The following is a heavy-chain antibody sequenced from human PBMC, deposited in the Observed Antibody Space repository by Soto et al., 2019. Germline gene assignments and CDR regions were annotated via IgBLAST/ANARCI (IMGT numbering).Heavy chain of an antibody. V-gene: IGHV3-13*01. CDR1: GFTFSRYD. Sequence: GGSLRLSCAASGFTFSRYDMHWVRPATGKGLEWVSAIGTAGYTYYPGSVKGRLTIYRENAKNALYLQMNSLRAGDTAVYYSARGGIAARPDYYYMDVWGKGTTVTV. CDR2: IGTAGYT. D-gene: IGHD6-6*01. CDR3: ARGGIAARPDYYYMDV. J-gene: IGHJ6*03.